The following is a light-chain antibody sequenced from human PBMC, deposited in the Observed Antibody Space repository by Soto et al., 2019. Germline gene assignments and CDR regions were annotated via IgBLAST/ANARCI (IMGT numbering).Light chain of an antibody. CDR2: DVS. J-gene: IGLJ1*01. CDR1: SSDVGGYNY. V-gene: IGLV2-14*01. Sequence: QSALTQPASVSGSPGQSITISCTGTSSDVGGYNYVSWYQQHPGKAPKLMIYDVSNRPSGVSNRFSGSKSGNTASLTISGLQAEDEADYYCISYTSSSQEVFGTGTKLTVL. CDR3: ISYTSSSQEV.